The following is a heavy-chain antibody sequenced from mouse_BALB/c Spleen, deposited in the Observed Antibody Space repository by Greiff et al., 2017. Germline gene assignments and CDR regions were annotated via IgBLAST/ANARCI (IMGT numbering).Heavy chain of an antibody. CDR2: ISSGGSYT. J-gene: IGHJ3*01. V-gene: IGHV5-6*01. CDR1: GFTFSSYG. CDR3: ARGDPFAY. Sequence: EVNLVESGGDLVKPGGSLKLSCAASGFTFSSYGMSWVRQTPDKRLEWVATISSGGSYTYYPDSVKGRFTISRDNARNILYLQMSSLRSEDTAMYYCARGDPFAYWGQGTLVTVSA.